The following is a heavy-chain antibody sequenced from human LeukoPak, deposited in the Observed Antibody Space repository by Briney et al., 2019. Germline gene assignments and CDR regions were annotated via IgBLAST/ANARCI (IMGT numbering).Heavy chain of an antibody. CDR2: ISYDGSNK. CDR1: GFTFSSCG. J-gene: IGHJ4*02. D-gene: IGHD1-1*01. Sequence: GGSLRLSCAASGFTFSSCGMHWVRQAPGKGLEWVAVISYDGSNKYYAGSVKGRFTIPRDNSKNTVYLQMDSLRAEDTAVYYCARNNWNSRTQRWFYFDYWGQGTLVTVSS. CDR3: ARNNWNSRTQRWFYFDY. V-gene: IGHV3-33*05.